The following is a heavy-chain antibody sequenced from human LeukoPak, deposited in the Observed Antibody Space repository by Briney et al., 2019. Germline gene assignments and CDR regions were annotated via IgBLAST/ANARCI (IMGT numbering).Heavy chain of an antibody. D-gene: IGHD6-19*01. V-gene: IGHV3-48*02. CDR1: GFTFSSYS. J-gene: IGHJ4*02. CDR3: ARARSGWYMDY. CDR2: ITGSSSSI. Sequence: QSGGSLRLSCAASGFTFSSYSINWVRQAPGKGLEWVSFITGSSSSIFYADSVKGRFTISRDNAKNLVYLQMNSLRDDDTAVYYCARARSGWYMDYWGQGTLVTVSS.